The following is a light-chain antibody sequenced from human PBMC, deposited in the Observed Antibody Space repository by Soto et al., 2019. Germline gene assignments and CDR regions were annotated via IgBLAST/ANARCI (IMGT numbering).Light chain of an antibody. CDR3: HHYGISVPIT. V-gene: IGKV3-20*01. J-gene: IGKJ3*01. CDR2: GAS. CDR1: QSMSNDY. Sequence: EIVVTQSPGTLSLSPGERATLSCRASQSMSNDYLAWYQQKPRQAPRLLIHGASSRAISIPDRFSGVGSGTYFAITISRLEREDFAVYFCHHYGISVPITFGAGTKVDIK.